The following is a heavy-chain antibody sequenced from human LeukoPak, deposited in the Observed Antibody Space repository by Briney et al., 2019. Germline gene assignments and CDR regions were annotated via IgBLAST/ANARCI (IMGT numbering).Heavy chain of an antibody. CDR3: ARGHDYSNGFDY. CDR2: INPNSGGT. D-gene: IGHD4-11*01. CDR1: GYTFTGYY. V-gene: IGHV1-2*02. Sequence: GASVKVSCKASGYTFTGYYIHWVRQAPGQGLEWMGWINPNSGGTNYAQKFQGRVTMTRDTSISTAYVELSRLKDSDTAMYYCARGHDYSNGFDYWGQGTLVTVSS. J-gene: IGHJ4*02.